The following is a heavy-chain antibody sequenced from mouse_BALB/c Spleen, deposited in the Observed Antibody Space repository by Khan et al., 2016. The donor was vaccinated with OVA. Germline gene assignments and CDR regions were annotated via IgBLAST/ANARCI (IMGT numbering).Heavy chain of an antibody. CDR3: ARTHER. J-gene: IGHJ2*01. V-gene: IGHV1-4*01. CDR2: INPSSGYT. CDR1: GYTFTSYT. Sequence: VELVESGAELARPGASVKMSCKASGYTFTSYTMHWVKQRPGQGLEWIGYINPSSGYTKYNQKFKDKATLTADKSSSTAYMQLISLTSEDSAVYYCARTHERWGQGTTLTVSS.